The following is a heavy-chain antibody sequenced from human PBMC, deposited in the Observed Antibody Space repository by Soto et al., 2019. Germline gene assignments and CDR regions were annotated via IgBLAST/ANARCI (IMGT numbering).Heavy chain of an antibody. V-gene: IGHV2-5*01. J-gene: IGHJ4*02. CDR2: TYWNDDD. CDR3: AHRPGGSGWRYYFDY. CDR1: GFSLTSTGVG. D-gene: IGHD6-19*01. Sequence: SGPTLVNPTQTLTLTCSFSGFSLTSTGVGVGWFRQPPGKALEWLGLTYWNDDDRYRSSLRSRLTITKDTSKNQVVLTMTNMDPEDTATYYCAHRPGGSGWRYYFDYWGQGTLVTVSS.